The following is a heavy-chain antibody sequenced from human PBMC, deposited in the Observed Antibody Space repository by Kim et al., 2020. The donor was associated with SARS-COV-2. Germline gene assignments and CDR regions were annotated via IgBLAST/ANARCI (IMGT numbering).Heavy chain of an antibody. D-gene: IGHD3-10*01. CDR1: GYTFTSYA. Sequence: ASVKVSCKASGYTFTSYAMHWVRQAPGQRLEWMGWINAGNGNTKYSQKFQGRVTITRDTSASTAYMELSSLRSEDTAVYYCATALQYGSGSTWFYYYYGMDVWGQGTTVTVSS. J-gene: IGHJ6*02. CDR2: INAGNGNT. CDR3: ATALQYGSGSTWFYYYYGMDV. V-gene: IGHV1-3*01.